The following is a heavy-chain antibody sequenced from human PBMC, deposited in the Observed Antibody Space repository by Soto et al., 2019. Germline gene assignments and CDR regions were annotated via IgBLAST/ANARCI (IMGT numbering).Heavy chain of an antibody. D-gene: IGHD6-19*01. V-gene: IGHV4-39*01. J-gene: IGHJ6*02. CDR2: IYGTGNT. CDR3: RSSSRYSTDV. CDR1: GGSISSSFY. Sequence: QLQLQESGPGLVKPSETLSLSCTVSGGSISSSFYWGWIRQPPGKGLEWIGSIYGTGNTYYNPSLKVRVTISAATSKNQFFLNLISVTAADTAVYYCRSSSRYSTDVWGQGATVTVSS.